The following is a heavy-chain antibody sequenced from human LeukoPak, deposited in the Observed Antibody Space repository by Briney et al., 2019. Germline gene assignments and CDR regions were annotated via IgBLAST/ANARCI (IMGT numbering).Heavy chain of an antibody. J-gene: IGHJ4*02. D-gene: IGHD6-19*01. V-gene: IGHV3-23*01. CDR1: GFTFSSYA. CDR2: ISGSGGST. Sequence: GGSLRLSCAASGFTFSSYAMSWVRQAPGKGLEWVSAISGSGGSTYYADSVKGRFTISRDNSKNTLYLQMYSLRAEDTAVYYCAKDLGSSGGFDYWGQGTLVTVSS. CDR3: AKDLGSSGGFDY.